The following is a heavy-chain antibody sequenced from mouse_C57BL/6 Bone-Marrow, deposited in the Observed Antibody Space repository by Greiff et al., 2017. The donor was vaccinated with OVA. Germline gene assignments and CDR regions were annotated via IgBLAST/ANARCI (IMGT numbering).Heavy chain of an antibody. CDR2: IWSGGST. CDR1: GFSLTSSG. J-gene: IGHJ4*01. D-gene: IGHD2-3*01. CDR3: ARKGGGYYGAMDY. V-gene: IGHV2-2*01. Sequence: VQGVESGPGLVQPSQSLSITCTVSGFSLTSSGVHWVRQSPGKGLEWLGVIWSGGSTDYNAAFISRLSISKDNSKSQVFFKMNSLQADDTAIYYCARKGGGYYGAMDYWGQGTSVTVSA.